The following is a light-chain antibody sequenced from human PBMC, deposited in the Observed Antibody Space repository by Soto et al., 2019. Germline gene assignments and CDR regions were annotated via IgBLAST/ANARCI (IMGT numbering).Light chain of an antibody. J-gene: IGKJ1*01. Sequence: AIRMTQSPSSLSASAGDRVAIACRASQDVGRYLAWYQQKPGQAPKLLIYGASTLQSGVPSRFSGGGSGTDFTLTISCLQSEVFATYYCQHYKNYPWTFGQGTKVEIK. V-gene: IGKV1-8*01. CDR3: QHYKNYPWT. CDR1: QDVGRY. CDR2: GAS.